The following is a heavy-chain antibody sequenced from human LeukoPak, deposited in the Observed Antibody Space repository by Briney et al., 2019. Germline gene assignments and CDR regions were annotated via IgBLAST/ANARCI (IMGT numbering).Heavy chain of an antibody. D-gene: IGHD6-13*01. CDR3: ARDRGAAAGFDAFDI. V-gene: IGHV3-21*01. CDR2: IVGSARYM. Sequence: GGSLRLSRAASGFTFNDYNMNWVRQAPGKGLEWVSSIVGSARYMYYGDSVRGRFTISRDNAKKSLYLQMNSLRAEDAAVYYCARDRGAAAGFDAFDIWGQGTIVTVSS. J-gene: IGHJ3*02. CDR1: GFTFNDYN.